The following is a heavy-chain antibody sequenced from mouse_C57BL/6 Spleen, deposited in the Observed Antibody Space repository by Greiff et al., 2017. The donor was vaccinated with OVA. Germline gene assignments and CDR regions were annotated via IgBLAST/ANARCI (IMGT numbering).Heavy chain of an antibody. CDR1: GFTFSSYA. CDR2: ISSGGDYI. Sequence: EVNLVESGEGLVKPGGSLKLSCAASGFTFSSYAMSWVRQTPEKRLEWVAYISSGGDYIYYADTVKGRFTISRDNARNTLYLQMSSLKSEDTAMYYCTRDNYYGSSLYWYCDVWGTGTTVTVSS. CDR3: TRDNYYGSSLYWYCDV. V-gene: IGHV5-9-1*02. J-gene: IGHJ1*03. D-gene: IGHD1-1*01.